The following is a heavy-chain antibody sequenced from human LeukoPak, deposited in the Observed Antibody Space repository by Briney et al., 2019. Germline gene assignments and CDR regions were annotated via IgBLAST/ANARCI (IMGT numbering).Heavy chain of an antibody. CDR1: GGSISSSSYY. V-gene: IGHV4-39*01. Sequence: PSETLSLTCTVSGGSISSSSYYWGWIRQPPGKGLEWIGSIYYSGSTYYNPSLKGRVTISVDTSKNQFSLKLSSVTAADTAVYYCARHETYYDFWSGYYNRGAFDIWGQGTMVTVSS. CDR3: ARHETYYDFWSGYYNRGAFDI. J-gene: IGHJ3*02. CDR2: IYYSGST. D-gene: IGHD3-3*01.